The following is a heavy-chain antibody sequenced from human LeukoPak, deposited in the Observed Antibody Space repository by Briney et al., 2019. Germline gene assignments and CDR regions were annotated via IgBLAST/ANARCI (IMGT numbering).Heavy chain of an antibody. Sequence: GGSLRLSCAASGVTFTSYSINWVRQAPRKGLDWGSSISSSISYIYYADSVKGRFTISRDTAKNSLYLQMNSLRAEDTAVYYCARDSQVLLWFGEMKDAFDIWGQGTMVTVSS. CDR2: ISSSISYI. CDR3: ARDSQVLLWFGEMKDAFDI. J-gene: IGHJ3*02. CDR1: GVTFTSYS. D-gene: IGHD3-10*01. V-gene: IGHV3-21*01.